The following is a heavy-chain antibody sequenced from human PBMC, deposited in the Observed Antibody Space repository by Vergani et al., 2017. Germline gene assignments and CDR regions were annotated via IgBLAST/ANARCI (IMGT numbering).Heavy chain of an antibody. V-gene: IGHV3-7*01. Sequence: EVQLVESGGGLVQPGGSLRLSCAASGFTFSSYWMSWVRQAPGKGLEWVANIKQDGSEKYYVDSVKGRFTISRDNAKNSLYLQMNSLRAEDTAVYYCARDGDYVWGSYRYVWFDPWGQGTLVTVSS. CDR2: IKQDGSEK. D-gene: IGHD3-16*02. CDR3: ARDGDYVWGSYRYVWFDP. J-gene: IGHJ5*02. CDR1: GFTFSSYW.